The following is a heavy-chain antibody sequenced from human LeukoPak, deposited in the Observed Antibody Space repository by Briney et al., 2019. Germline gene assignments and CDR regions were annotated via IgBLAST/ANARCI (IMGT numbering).Heavy chain of an antibody. V-gene: IGHV3-23*01. D-gene: IGHD6-19*01. Sequence: GGSLRLSCEASGFTFRSYAMSWVRQAPGKGLEWVSPISNSGVNTYYANSVKGRFTISRDNSKNTLYLQMNSLRDEDTAIYYCAKRNSSGWYYFDYWGQGTLVTVSS. J-gene: IGHJ4*02. CDR3: AKRNSSGWYYFDY. CDR2: ISNSGVNT. CDR1: GFTFRSYA.